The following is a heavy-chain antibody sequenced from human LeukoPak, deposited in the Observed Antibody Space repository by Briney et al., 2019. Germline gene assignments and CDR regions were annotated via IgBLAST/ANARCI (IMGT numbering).Heavy chain of an antibody. D-gene: IGHD4-17*01. V-gene: IGHV3-23*01. CDR2: IVGSGGRT. J-gene: IGHJ4*02. Sequence: GGSLRLSCAASGFTFSSYVMSWVRQAPGKGLEWVSGIVGSGGRTYYRDSVKGRFTISRDNSKNTLYLQMNSLRAEDSAVYYCATGLDTVTLFDYWGQGTRVTVSS. CDR3: ATGLDTVTLFDY. CDR1: GFTFSSYV.